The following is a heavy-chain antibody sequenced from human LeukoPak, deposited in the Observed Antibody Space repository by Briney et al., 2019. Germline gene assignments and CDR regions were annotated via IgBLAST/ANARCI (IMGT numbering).Heavy chain of an antibody. CDR1: GFTLSSKY. J-gene: IGHJ6*02. V-gene: IGHV3-53*04. D-gene: IGHD3-3*01. CDR3: ARFLGRITISGVVPYGMDV. Sequence: GGSLRLSCAASGFTLSSKYMTWVGQAPGKGGEGVPLIYSAGGTYYTDYGKGGFTISTHRSKNTLYLQMNILRGEDTAVYYCARFLGRITISGVVPYGMDVWGQGTTVTVSS. CDR2: IYSAGGT.